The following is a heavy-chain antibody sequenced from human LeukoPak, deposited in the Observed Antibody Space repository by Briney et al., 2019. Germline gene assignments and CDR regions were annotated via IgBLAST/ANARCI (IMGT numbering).Heavy chain of an antibody. CDR2: ISYDGSDK. CDR1: GFTFSSYA. V-gene: IGHV3-30-3*01. CDR3: ARGPSWLSRFYYYYYGMDV. D-gene: IGHD3-9*01. J-gene: IGHJ6*02. Sequence: GGSLRLSCAASGFTFSSYAMHWVRQAPGKGLEWVAVISYDGSDKYYADSVKGRFTISRDNSKNTLYLQMNSLRAEDTAVYYCARGPSWLSRFYYYYYGMDVWGQGTTVTVSS.